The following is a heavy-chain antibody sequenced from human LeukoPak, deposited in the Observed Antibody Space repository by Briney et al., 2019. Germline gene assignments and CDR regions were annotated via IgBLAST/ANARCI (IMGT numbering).Heavy chain of an antibody. Sequence: ASVKVSCKASASGYTFTDYDISWVRQAPGQGLEWMGWISPYNGNTNYAQKLQGRVTMTTDTSTSTAYMELRSLRSDDTAVYYCARGPHERSGYPDDWGQGTLVTVSS. CDR3: ARGPHERSGYPDD. J-gene: IGHJ4*02. CDR2: ISPYNGNT. CDR1: ASGYTFTDYD. D-gene: IGHD3-22*01. V-gene: IGHV1-18*01.